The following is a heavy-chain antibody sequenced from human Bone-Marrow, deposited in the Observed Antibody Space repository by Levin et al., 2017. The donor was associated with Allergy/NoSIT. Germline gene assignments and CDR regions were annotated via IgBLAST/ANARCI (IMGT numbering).Heavy chain of an antibody. CDR2: ISGSGGST. J-gene: IGHJ4*02. Sequence: GESLKISCAASGFTFSSYAMSWVRQAPGKGLEWVSAISGSGGSTYYADSVKGRFTISRDNSKNTLYLQMNSLRAEDTAVYYCAKDHLRGVGENDYWGQGTLVTVSS. CDR1: GFTFSSYA. D-gene: IGHD2-15*01. V-gene: IGHV3-23*01. CDR3: AKDHLRGVGENDY.